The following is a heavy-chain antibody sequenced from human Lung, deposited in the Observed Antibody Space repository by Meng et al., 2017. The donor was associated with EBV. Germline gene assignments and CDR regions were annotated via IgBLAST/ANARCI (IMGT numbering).Heavy chain of an antibody. J-gene: IGHJ4*02. CDR2: INHSGST. V-gene: IGHV4-34*01. CDR1: GGSFCGYY. CDR3: ARGGWSSSWGN. D-gene: IGHD6-13*01. Sequence: VLLQQWGAVLLKPPEPLSLPCAVFGGSFCGYYWGWIGQPPGKGLEWIGEINHSGSTNYTPSLKSRVTISVDTSKNQFSLKLSSVTAADTAVYYCARGGWSSSWGNWGQGTLVTVSS.